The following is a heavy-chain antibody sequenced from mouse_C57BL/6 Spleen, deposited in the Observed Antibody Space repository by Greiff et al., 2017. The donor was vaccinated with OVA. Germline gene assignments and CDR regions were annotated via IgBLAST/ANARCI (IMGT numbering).Heavy chain of an antibody. CDR2: INPSSGYT. D-gene: IGHD1-1*01. Sequence: VQLQQSGAELAKPGASVKLSCKASGYTFTSYWMHWVKQRPGQGLEWIGYINPSSGYTKYNQKFKDKATLTADKSSSTAYMQLSSLTYEDSAVYYCARWVTTVPWYFDVWGTGTTVTVSS. J-gene: IGHJ1*03. CDR3: ARWVTTVPWYFDV. CDR1: GYTFTSYW. V-gene: IGHV1-7*01.